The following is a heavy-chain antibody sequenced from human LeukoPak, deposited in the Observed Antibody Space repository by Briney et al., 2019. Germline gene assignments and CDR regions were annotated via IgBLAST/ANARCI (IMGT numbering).Heavy chain of an antibody. CDR3: ARGFSGDSNFDY. CDR2: ISYDGSNK. D-gene: IGHD4-17*01. J-gene: IGHJ4*02. Sequence: PGGSLRLSCAASGFTFSSYGMHWVRQAPGKGLEWVAVISYDGSNKYYADSVKGRFTISRDNSKNTLYLQMNSLRAEDTAVYYCARGFSGDSNFDYWGQGTLVTVSS. CDR1: GFTFSSYG. V-gene: IGHV3-30*03.